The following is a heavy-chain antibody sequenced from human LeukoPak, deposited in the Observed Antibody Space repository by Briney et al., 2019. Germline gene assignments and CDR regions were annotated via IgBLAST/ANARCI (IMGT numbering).Heavy chain of an antibody. V-gene: IGHV5-51*01. CDR1: GYSFTSYW. CDR3: ATKEAMIGAFDI. Sequence: GEPLKISCKASGYSFTSYWIGWVGQMRGKGLAWMGIIYPSDSDTRYSPSFQGQVTISADKSINTAYLRWSSLKSSDTAIYYCATKEAMIGAFDIWGQGTMVTVSS. D-gene: IGHD2-21*01. J-gene: IGHJ3*02. CDR2: IYPSDSDT.